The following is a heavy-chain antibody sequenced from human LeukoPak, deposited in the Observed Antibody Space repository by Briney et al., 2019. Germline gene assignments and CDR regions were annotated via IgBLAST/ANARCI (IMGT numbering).Heavy chain of an antibody. V-gene: IGHV4-34*01. D-gene: IGHD5-12*01. CDR3: ARYTRYSGYDGGGYDAFDI. J-gene: IGHJ3*02. CDR1: GGSFSGYY. CDR2: INHSGST. Sequence: SSETLSLTCAVYGGSFSGYYWSWIRQPPGKGLEWIGEINHSGSTNYNPSLKSRVTISVDTSKNQFSLKLSSVTAADTAVYYCARYTRYSGYDGGGYDAFDIWGQGTMVTVSS.